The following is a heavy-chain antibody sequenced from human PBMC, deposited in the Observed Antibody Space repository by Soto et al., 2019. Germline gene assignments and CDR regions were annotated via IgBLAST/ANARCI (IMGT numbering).Heavy chain of an antibody. D-gene: IGHD5-18*01. J-gene: IGHJ4*02. V-gene: IGHV1-3*01. Sequence: QVQLVQSGTEVKKPGASVKISCKASGYTFTSHTIHWVRQAPGQRLEWMAWINVNNDNTKYSHKFQGRVTLTIDTSASTVYMNLSSLRSEDTAVYSCARSSFTAVDYWGQGTLVSVSS. CDR3: ARSSFTAVDY. CDR1: GYTFTSHT. CDR2: INVNNDNT.